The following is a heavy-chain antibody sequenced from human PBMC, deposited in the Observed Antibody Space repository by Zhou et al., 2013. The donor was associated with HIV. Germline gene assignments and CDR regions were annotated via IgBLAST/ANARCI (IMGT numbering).Heavy chain of an antibody. CDR2: FEPEEGVDPKDGEI. Sequence: QVQMEQSGAEVKKPGASVRVSCKVSGYTLLELSVHWVRQAPGKGLEWMAGFEPEEGVDPKDGEIKYAQKFQDRMTVTEDKDTDTAYMELRSLKSEDTAVYYCATSARGNIVRGVIPRGWGQGTLVTVSS. CDR3: ATSARGNIVRGVIPRG. J-gene: IGHJ4*02. V-gene: IGHV1-24*01. CDR1: GYTLLELS. D-gene: IGHD3-10*01.